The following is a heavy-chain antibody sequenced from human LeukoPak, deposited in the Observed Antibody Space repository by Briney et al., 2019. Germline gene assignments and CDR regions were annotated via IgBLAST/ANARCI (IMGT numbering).Heavy chain of an antibody. V-gene: IGHV1-69*06. D-gene: IGHD4-11*01. J-gene: IGHJ5*02. CDR1: GGTFSSYA. Sequence: ASVKVSCKASGGTFSSYAISWVRQAPGQGLEWMGGIIPIFGTANYAQKFQGRVTITADKSTSTAYMELSSLRSEDTAVYYCARAPGGLHPRFDPWGQGTLVTVSS. CDR2: IIPIFGTA. CDR3: ARAPGGLHPRFDP.